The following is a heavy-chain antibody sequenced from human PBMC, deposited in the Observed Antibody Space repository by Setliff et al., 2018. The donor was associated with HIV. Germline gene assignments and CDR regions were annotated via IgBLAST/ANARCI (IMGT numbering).Heavy chain of an antibody. CDR2: ISAYNGNT. J-gene: IGHJ3*02. CDR3: ARDGGYSGHQWFGDAFDI. D-gene: IGHD5-12*01. V-gene: IGHV1-18*01. Sequence: SVKVSCKASGYTFTSYGISWVRQAPGQGLEWMGWISAYNGNTNSAQKFQGRVTITADESTSTAYMELSSLRSEDTAVYFCARDGGYSGHQWFGDAFDIWGQGTMVTVSS. CDR1: GYTFTSYG.